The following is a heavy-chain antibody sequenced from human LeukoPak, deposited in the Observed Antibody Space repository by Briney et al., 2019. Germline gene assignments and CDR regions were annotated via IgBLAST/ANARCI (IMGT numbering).Heavy chain of an antibody. CDR1: GYSFTSYW. J-gene: IGHJ6*03. CDR2: IYPGDSDT. V-gene: IGHV5-51*01. D-gene: IGHD3-3*01. Sequence: GESLKISCKGSGYSFTSYWIGWVRQMPGKGLEWMGIIYPGDSDTRYSPSFQGQVTISADKSISTAYLQWSSLKASDTAMYYCARDLRRYDPPLLDYYMDVWGKGTTVTVSS. CDR3: ARDLRRYDPPLLDYYMDV.